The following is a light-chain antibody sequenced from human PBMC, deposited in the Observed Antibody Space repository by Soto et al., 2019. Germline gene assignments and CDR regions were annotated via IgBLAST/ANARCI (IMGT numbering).Light chain of an antibody. CDR3: SSYTDSSHWV. V-gene: IGLV2-14*01. CDR2: EVS. J-gene: IGLJ3*02. Sequence: QSVLTQPASVSRSPGQSITISCTGTSSDVGGYDFVSWYQQHPGKAPKLLIFEVSNRPSGVSNRFSGSKSGNTASLTISGLQAEDEADYYCSSYTDSSHWVFGGGTKVTVL. CDR1: SSDVGGYDF.